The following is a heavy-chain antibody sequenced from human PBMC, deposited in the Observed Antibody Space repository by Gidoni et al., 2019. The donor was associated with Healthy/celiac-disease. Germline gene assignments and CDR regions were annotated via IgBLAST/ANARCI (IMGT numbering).Heavy chain of an antibody. Sequence: ESGGGVVQPGRSLRLSCAASGFTFSSYGMHWVRQAPGKGLEWVAVIWYDGSNKYYADSVKGRFTISRDNSKNTLYLQMNSLRAEDTAVYYCARVGGATPRRYYYYGMDVWGQGTTVTVSS. V-gene: IGHV3-33*01. D-gene: IGHD5-12*01. CDR2: IWYDGSNK. CDR3: ARVGGATPRRYYYYGMDV. CDR1: GFTFSSYG. J-gene: IGHJ6*02.